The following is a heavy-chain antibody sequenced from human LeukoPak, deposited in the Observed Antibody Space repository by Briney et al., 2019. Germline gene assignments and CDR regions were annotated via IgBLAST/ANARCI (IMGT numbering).Heavy chain of an antibody. Sequence: GRSLRLSCAASGFTFSSYGMHWVRQAPGKGLEWVAVIWYDGSNKYYADSVKGRFTISRDNSKNTLYLQMNSLRAEDTAVYYCARGVYDILTGYSGDYFDYWGQGTLVTVSS. V-gene: IGHV3-33*01. D-gene: IGHD3-9*01. CDR3: ARGVYDILTGYSGDYFDY. J-gene: IGHJ4*02. CDR2: IWYDGSNK. CDR1: GFTFSSYG.